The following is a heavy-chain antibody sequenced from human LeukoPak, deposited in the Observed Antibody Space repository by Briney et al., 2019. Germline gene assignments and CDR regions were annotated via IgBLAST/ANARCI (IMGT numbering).Heavy chain of an antibody. CDR3: LNATQLRYSGYDL. CDR1: GFTFSSYG. CDR2: IRYDGSNK. J-gene: IGHJ4*02. D-gene: IGHD5-12*01. V-gene: IGHV3-30*02. Sequence: PGGSLRLSCAASGFTFSSYGMHWVRQAPGKGLEWVAFIRYDGSNKYYADSVKGRFTISRDNSKNTLYLQMNSLRAEDTAVYYCLNATQLRYSGYDLCGQGTLVTVSS.